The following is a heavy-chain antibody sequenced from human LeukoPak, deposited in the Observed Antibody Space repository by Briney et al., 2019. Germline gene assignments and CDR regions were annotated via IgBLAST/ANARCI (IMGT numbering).Heavy chain of an antibody. J-gene: IGHJ6*03. CDR2: IYYSGST. V-gene: IGHV4-59*01. CDR1: GGSISSYY. CDR3: ARDRGSSNWNYERSLSSYYYMDV. Sequence: SETLSLTCTVSGGSISSYYWSWIRQPPGKGLEWIGYIYYSGSTNYNPSLKSRVTISVDTSKNQFSLKLSSVTAADTAVYYCARDRGSSNWNYERSLSSYYYMDVWGKGTTVTVSS. D-gene: IGHD1-7*01.